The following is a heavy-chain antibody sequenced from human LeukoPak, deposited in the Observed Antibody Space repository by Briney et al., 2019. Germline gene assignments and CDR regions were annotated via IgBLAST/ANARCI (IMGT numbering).Heavy chain of an antibody. V-gene: IGHV4-34*01. CDR2: INHSGST. D-gene: IGHD3-10*01. Sequence: PSETLSLTCAVYGGSFSGYYWSWIRQPPGKGLEWIGEINHSGSTNYNPSLKSRVTISVDTSKNQFSLKLSSVTAADTAVYYCARGGYYYGSGSYRRHNWFDPWGQGTLVTVSS. CDR3: ARGGYYYGSGSYRRHNWFDP. CDR1: GGSFSGYY. J-gene: IGHJ5*02.